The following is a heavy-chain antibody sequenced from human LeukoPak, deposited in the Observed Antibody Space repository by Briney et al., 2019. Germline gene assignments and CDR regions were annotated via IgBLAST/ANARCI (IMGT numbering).Heavy chain of an antibody. D-gene: IGHD3-3*01. J-gene: IGHJ5*02. V-gene: IGHV1-69*05. Sequence: SVKVSCKASGGTFSSYAISWVRQAPGQGLEWMGGIIPIFGTANYAQKFQGRVTITTDESTSTAYMELSSLRSEDTAVYYCARITYDFWSGYYMPDDPWGQGTLVTVSS. CDR2: IIPIFGTA. CDR1: GGTFSSYA. CDR3: ARITYDFWSGYYMPDDP.